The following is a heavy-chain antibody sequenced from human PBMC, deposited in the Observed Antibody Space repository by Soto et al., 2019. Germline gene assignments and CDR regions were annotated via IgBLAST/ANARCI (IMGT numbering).Heavy chain of an antibody. V-gene: IGHV4-4*07. CDR2: IYSRGGT. Sequence: PSETLSLTCSVSGGSMSRYYWNWIRQPTGKGLEWIGRIYSRGGTTYNPSLKSRVTMLVDTSKNEFSLTLNSVTAADTAVYYCAGIREDIYYGMDVWGPGSTGTVSS. CDR3: AGIREDIYYGMDV. J-gene: IGHJ6*02. D-gene: IGHD2-15*01. CDR1: GGSMSRYY.